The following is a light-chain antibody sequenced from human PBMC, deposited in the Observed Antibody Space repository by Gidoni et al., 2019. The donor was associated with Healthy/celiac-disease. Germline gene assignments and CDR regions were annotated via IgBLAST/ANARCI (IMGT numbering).Light chain of an antibody. V-gene: IGKV3-20*01. CDR1: QSVSSSY. CDR3: QQYGSSLPWT. J-gene: IGKJ1*01. Sequence: EIVLTQSPGTLSLSPGERATLPCRASQSVSSSYLAWYQQKPGQAPRLLIYGASSRATGIPDRCSGSGSGTDFTLTISRLEPEDFAVYYCQQYGSSLPWTFGQGTKVEIK. CDR2: GAS.